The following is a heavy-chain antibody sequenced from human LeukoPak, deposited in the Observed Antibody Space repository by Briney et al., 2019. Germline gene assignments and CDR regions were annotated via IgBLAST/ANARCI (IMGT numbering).Heavy chain of an antibody. J-gene: IGHJ4*02. CDR3: GKDSRTGGPRAFDS. V-gene: IGHV3-23*01. CDR1: GFTFSSYA. D-gene: IGHD2-8*02. CDR2: ISYAGSSS. Sequence: GGSLRLSCAASGFTFSSYAMTWVRQAPGKGLEWVSTISYAGSSSYYADSVKGRFTISRDNSKNTLYLQMGSLRAEDTAIYFCGKDSRTGGPRAFDSWGQGTLVTVSS.